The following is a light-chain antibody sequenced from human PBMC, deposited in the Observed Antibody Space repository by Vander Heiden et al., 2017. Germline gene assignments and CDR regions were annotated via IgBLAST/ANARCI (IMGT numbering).Light chain of an antibody. V-gene: IGKV1-9*01. J-gene: IGKJ2*01. CDR1: QDISNY. CDR3: QQLNTYQT. Sequence: QLTQSPSPLSASVGDRVTITCRASQDISNYLAWYQQKPGKAPKLLIYAASTLEGGVPSRFSGSGSGTDFTLTISSLQPADFATYYCQQLNTYQTFGQGTKLEIE. CDR2: AAS.